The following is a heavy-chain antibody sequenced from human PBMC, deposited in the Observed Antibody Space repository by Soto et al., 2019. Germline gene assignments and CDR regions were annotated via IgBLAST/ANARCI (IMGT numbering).Heavy chain of an antibody. Sequence: ASVKVSCKASGYTFTSYGISWVRQAPGQGLEWMGWMNPNSGNTGYAQKFQGRVTMTRNTSISTAYMELSSLRSEDTAVYYCASGVVAVAGTVLDYWGQGTLVTVSS. V-gene: IGHV1-8*02. J-gene: IGHJ4*02. D-gene: IGHD6-19*01. CDR1: GYTFTSYG. CDR2: MNPNSGNT. CDR3: ASGVVAVAGTVLDY.